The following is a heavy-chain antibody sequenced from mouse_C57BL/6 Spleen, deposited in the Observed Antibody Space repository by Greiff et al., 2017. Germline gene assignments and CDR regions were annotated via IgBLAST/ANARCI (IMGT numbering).Heavy chain of an antibody. V-gene: IGHV5-16*01. CDR1: GFTFSDYY. CDR3: ARVRRVYAMDY. Sequence: EVQRVESEGGLVQPGSSMKLSCTASGFTFSDYYMAWVRQVPEKGLEWVANINYDGSSTYYLDSLQRRFIISRDNEKNILYLQMSSLKSEDTATYYCARVRRVYAMDYWGQGTSVTVSS. J-gene: IGHJ4*01. CDR2: INYDGSST.